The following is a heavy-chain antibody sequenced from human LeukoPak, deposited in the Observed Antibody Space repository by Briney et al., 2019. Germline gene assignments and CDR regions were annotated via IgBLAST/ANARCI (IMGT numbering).Heavy chain of an antibody. Sequence: SETLSLTCTVSGGSISSYYWSWIGQPPGKGLEWIGYIYYSGSINYNPSLKSRVTISVDTSKNQFSLKLSSVTAADTAVYYCARDSGSGSYWNWFDPWGQGTLVTVSS. J-gene: IGHJ5*02. CDR2: IYYSGSI. V-gene: IGHV4-59*01. CDR1: GGSISSYY. CDR3: ARDSGSGSYWNWFDP. D-gene: IGHD3-10*01.